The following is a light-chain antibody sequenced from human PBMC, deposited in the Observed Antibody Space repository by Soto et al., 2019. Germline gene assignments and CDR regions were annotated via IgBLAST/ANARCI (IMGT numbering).Light chain of an antibody. V-gene: IGKV3-20*01. CDR3: QQYGSSPPMYT. CDR1: QSVSSSY. Sequence: EILLTQSPGTLSLSAGESAPLSCRTSQSVSSSYLAWYQQKPGQSPRLLIYAASSRATGIPDRFSGSGSGTDFTLTISILEPEDVAVYYCQQYGSSPPMYTFGPGTNLEIK. J-gene: IGKJ2*01. CDR2: AAS.